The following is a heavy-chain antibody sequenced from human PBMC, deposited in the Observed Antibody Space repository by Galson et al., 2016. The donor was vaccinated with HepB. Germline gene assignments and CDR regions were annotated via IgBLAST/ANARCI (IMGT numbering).Heavy chain of an antibody. D-gene: IGHD5-24*01. J-gene: IGHJ3*02. CDR2: IYYSRST. Sequence: ETLSLTCSVSGGSVGTSYWSWIRQPPGKTLEWIGYIYYSRSTTYNPSLRSRVTLSMDTDTSTTHFSLKLTSVTAADTAVYYCARHAERWLQRAFDIWGRGTMVSVSS. CDR1: GGSVGTSY. CDR3: ARHAERWLQRAFDI. V-gene: IGHV4-59*02.